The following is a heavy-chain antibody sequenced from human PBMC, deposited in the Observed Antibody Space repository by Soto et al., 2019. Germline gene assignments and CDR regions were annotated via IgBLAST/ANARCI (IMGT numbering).Heavy chain of an antibody. J-gene: IGHJ6*02. CDR2: IYYSGST. Sequence: SETLSLTCGVYGGSFRKYYWSCVRQPPGKGLEWIGYIYYSGSTYYNPSLKSRVTISVDTSKNQFSLKLSSVTAADTAVYYCARAAYTAYYYYGMDVWGQGTTVTASS. D-gene: IGHD2-2*02. CDR3: ARAAYTAYYYYGMDV. V-gene: IGHV4-59*06. CDR1: GGSFRKYY.